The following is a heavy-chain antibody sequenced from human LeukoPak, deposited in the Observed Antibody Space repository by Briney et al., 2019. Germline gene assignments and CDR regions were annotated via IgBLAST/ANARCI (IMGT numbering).Heavy chain of an antibody. J-gene: IGHJ4*02. D-gene: IGHD6-13*01. CDR1: GYTFTSYG. V-gene: IGHV1-2*02. CDR3: ARVDYTRRDSSSWFSYYFDY. Sequence: ASVKVSCKASGYTFTSYGISWVRQAPGQGLEWMGWINPNSGGTNYAQKFQGRVTMTRDTSISTAYMELSRLRSDDTAVYYCARVDYTRRDSSSWFSYYFDYWGQGTLVTVSS. CDR2: INPNSGGT.